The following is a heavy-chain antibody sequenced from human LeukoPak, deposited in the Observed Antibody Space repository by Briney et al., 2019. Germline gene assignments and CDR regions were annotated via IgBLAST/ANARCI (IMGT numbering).Heavy chain of an antibody. J-gene: IGHJ4*02. Sequence: ASGFTFSSXAXXXVRXAPGXGXXXXXAISGSGGSTYYADSVKGRFTISRDNSKNTLYLQMNSLRAEDTAVYYCAKDIFGEATYYFDYWGQGTLVTVSS. V-gene: IGHV3-23*01. D-gene: IGHD3-10*02. CDR3: AKDIFGEATYYFDY. CDR1: GFTFSSXA. CDR2: ISGSGGST.